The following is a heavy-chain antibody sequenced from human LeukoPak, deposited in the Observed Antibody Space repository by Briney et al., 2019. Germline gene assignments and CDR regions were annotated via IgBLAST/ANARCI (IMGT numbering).Heavy chain of an antibody. V-gene: IGHV3-30*18. CDR3: AKQMAVDYFDY. CDR2: ISSDGKNE. J-gene: IGHJ4*02. Sequence: GGSLRLSCAASGFTFSNVGMHWVRQAPGKGLGWGAVISSDGKNESYTDSVTGRFTISRDNGKNTVYLQMNSLRAEDTAVYYCAKQMAVDYFDYWGQGTLVTVSS. CDR1: GFTFSNVG. D-gene: IGHD5-24*01.